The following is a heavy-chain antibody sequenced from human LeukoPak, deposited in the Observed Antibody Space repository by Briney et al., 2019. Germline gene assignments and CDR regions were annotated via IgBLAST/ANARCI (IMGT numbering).Heavy chain of an antibody. CDR3: ARGFRIQLWFPNWFDP. CDR1: GGSFSGYY. D-gene: IGHD5-18*01. CDR2: INHSGST. V-gene: IGHV4-34*01. Sequence: PSETLSLTCAVYGGSFSGYYWSWIRQPPGKGLEWIGEINHSGSTNYNPSLKSRVTISVDTSKNLFSLKLSSVTAADTAVYYCARGFRIQLWFPNWFDPWGQGTLVTVSS. J-gene: IGHJ5*02.